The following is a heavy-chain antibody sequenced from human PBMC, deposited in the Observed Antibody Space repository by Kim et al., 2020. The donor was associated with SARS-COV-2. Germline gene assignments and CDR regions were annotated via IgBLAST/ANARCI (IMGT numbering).Heavy chain of an antibody. D-gene: IGHD6-13*01. CDR3: AGAPQQLVLFDYYYYGMDV. J-gene: IGHJ6*02. V-gene: IGHV3-66*01. CDR1: GFTVSSNY. Sequence: GGSLRLSCAASGFTVSSNYMSWVRQAPGKGLEWVSVIYSGGSTYYADSVKGRFTISRDNSKNTLYLQMNSLRAEDTAVYYCAGAPQQLVLFDYYYYGMDVWGQGTTVTVSS. CDR2: IYSGGST.